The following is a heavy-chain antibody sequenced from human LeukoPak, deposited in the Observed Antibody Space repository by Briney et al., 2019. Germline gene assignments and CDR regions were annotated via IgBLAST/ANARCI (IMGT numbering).Heavy chain of an antibody. Sequence: GGSLRLSCAASGFTFSGYWMSWVRQAPGKGLEWVANINQDGSERYYVDSLKGRFTISRDNARNSLFVQMNSLGAEDTAIYYCARGDGDYGGQDFDYWGQGTLVTVSS. V-gene: IGHV3-7*04. CDR3: ARGDGDYGGQDFDY. D-gene: IGHD4-17*01. CDR2: INQDGSER. CDR1: GFTFSGYW. J-gene: IGHJ4*02.